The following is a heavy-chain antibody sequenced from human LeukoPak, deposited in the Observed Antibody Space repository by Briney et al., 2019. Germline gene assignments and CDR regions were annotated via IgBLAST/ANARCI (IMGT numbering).Heavy chain of an antibody. CDR1: GYTFTSYG. V-gene: IGHV1-18*01. D-gene: IGHD2-8*01. CDR3: ARVMLGIWKYYFDY. J-gene: IGHJ4*02. Sequence: GASVKVSCKASGYTFTSYGISWVRQAPGQGLEWMGWISAYNGNTNYAQKLQGRVTMTTDTSTSTAYMELRSLRSDDTAVYYCARVMLGIWKYYFDYWGQGTLVTVSS. CDR2: ISAYNGNT.